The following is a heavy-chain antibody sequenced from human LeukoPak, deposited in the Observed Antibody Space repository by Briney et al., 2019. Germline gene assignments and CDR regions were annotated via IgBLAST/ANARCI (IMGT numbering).Heavy chain of an antibody. V-gene: IGHV1-2*02. CDR1: GYMFTDYY. CDR2: INPNSGDT. J-gene: IGHJ4*02. D-gene: IGHD6-13*01. Sequence: GASVKVSCKASGYMFTDYYIHWVRQAPGQGLEWMGWINPNSGDTSYAQKFQGRVTMTRDMSTSTVYMELSSLRSEDTAVYYCAKVSLGNIAAAGRLDYWGQGTLVTVSS. CDR3: AKVSLGNIAAAGRLDY.